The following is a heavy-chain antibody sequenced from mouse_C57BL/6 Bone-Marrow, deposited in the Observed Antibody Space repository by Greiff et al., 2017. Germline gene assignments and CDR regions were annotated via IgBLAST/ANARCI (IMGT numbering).Heavy chain of an antibody. CDR1: GFNIKDDY. V-gene: IGHV14-4*01. Sequence: VQLQQSGAELVRPGASVKLSCTASGFNIKDDYMHWVKQRPEQGLEWIGWIDPENGDTEYASKFQGKATITADTSSSTAYMQLSSLTSEDSAVYYCARRGYGSSSFDYWGQGTTLTVSS. CDR2: IDPENGDT. J-gene: IGHJ2*01. CDR3: ARRGYGSSSFDY. D-gene: IGHD1-1*01.